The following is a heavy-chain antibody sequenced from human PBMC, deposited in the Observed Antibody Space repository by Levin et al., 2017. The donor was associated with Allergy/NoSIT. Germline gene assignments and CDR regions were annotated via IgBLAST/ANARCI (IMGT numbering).Heavy chain of an antibody. CDR2: IYYSGST. Sequence: SETLSLTCTVSGGSISSSSYYWGWIRQPPGKGLEWIGSIYYSGSTYYNPSLKSRVTISVDTSKNQFSLKLSSVTAADTAVYYCARHDDLFGDGGMDVWGQGTTVTVSS. J-gene: IGHJ6*02. CDR1: GGSISSSSYY. V-gene: IGHV4-39*01. D-gene: IGHD2-21*02. CDR3: ARHDDLFGDGGMDV.